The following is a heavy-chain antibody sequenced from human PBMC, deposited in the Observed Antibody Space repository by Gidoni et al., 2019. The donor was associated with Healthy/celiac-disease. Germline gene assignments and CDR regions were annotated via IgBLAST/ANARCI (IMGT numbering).Heavy chain of an antibody. D-gene: IGHD3-9*01. Sequence: EVQLVESGGGVVRPGGSLRLSCAASGFTFDDYGMSWVRQAPGKGLEWVSGINWNGGSTGYADSVKGRFTISRDNAKNSLYLQMISLRAEDTALYYCARDPDYDILTGYRGSHAFDIWGQGTMVTVSS. CDR3: ARDPDYDILTGYRGSHAFDI. V-gene: IGHV3-20*04. J-gene: IGHJ3*02. CDR1: GFTFDDYG. CDR2: INWNGGST.